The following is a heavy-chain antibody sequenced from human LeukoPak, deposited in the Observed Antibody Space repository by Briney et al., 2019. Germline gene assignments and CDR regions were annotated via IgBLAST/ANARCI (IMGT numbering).Heavy chain of an antibody. Sequence: GGSLRLSCAASGFTFSNYWMSWVRQAPGEGLEWVANIKQDGSETYYVDSVKGRFTISRDNAKNSLFLQMNSLTAEDTAVYYCARKGGTRGPLNYWGQGTLVTVSS. D-gene: IGHD2-8*01. J-gene: IGHJ4*02. CDR2: IKQDGSET. CDR3: ARKGGTRGPLNY. V-gene: IGHV3-7*01. CDR1: GFTFSNYW.